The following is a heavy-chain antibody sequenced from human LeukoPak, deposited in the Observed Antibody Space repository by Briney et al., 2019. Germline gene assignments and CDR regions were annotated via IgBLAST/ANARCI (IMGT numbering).Heavy chain of an antibody. CDR3: ARDSAYSNYYYYYYMDV. J-gene: IGHJ6*03. D-gene: IGHD4-11*01. CDR1: GGSISSHY. Sequence: SETLSLTCTVSGGSISSHYWSWIRQPPGKGLEWIGYIYYSGSTNYNPSLKSRVTISVDTSKNQFSLKLSSVTAADTAVYYCARDSAYSNYYYYYYMDVWGKGTTVTVS. CDR2: IYYSGST. V-gene: IGHV4-59*11.